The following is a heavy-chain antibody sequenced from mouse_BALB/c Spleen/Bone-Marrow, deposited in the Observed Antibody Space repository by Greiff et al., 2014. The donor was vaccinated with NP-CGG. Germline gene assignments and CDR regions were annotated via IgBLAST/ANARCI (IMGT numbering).Heavy chain of an antibody. CDR3: ARDYGSSYYYAMDY. Sequence: EVQGEESGAELVKPGASVKLSCTASGFNIKDTYMHWVKQRPEQGLEWIGRVDPANGNTKYDPKFQGKATITADTSSNTAYLQLSSLTSEATAVYYCARDYGSSYYYAMDYWGQGTSVTVSS. D-gene: IGHD1-1*01. CDR1: GFNIKDTY. CDR2: VDPANGNT. V-gene: IGHV14-3*02. J-gene: IGHJ4*01.